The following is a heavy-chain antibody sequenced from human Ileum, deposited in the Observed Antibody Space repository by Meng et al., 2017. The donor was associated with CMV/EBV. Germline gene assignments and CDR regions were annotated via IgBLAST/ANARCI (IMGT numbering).Heavy chain of an antibody. V-gene: IGHV3-9*01. J-gene: IGHJ4*02. CDR2: ISWNSGSI. CDR1: GFTFDDYA. Sequence: SLKISCAASGFTFDDYAMHWVRQAPGKGLEWVSGISWNSGSIAYADSVKGRFTISRDNAKNSLYLQMNSLRAEDTALHYCAKDIAAGTSSTLFDYWGQGTLVTVSS. D-gene: IGHD1-1*01. CDR3: AKDIAAGTSSTLFDY.